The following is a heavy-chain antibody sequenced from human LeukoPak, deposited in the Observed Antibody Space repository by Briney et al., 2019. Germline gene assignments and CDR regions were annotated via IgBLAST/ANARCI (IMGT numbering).Heavy chain of an antibody. CDR2: ISSSSSYI. CDR1: GFTFSSYS. D-gene: IGHD6-19*01. J-gene: IGHJ4*02. CDR3: AREGLAAQQWLVRGDFDY. Sequence: PGGSLRLSCAASGFTFSSYSMNWVRQAPGKGLEWVSSISSSSSYIYYADSVKGRFTISRDNAKNSLYLQMNSLRAEDTAVYYCAREGLAAQQWLVRGDFDYWGQGTLVTVSS. V-gene: IGHV3-21*01.